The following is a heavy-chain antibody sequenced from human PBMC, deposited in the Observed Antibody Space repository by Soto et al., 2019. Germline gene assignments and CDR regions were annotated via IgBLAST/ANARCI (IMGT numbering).Heavy chain of an antibody. CDR3: ARERAVVVPAAKGYGMDV. D-gene: IGHD2-2*01. V-gene: IGHV1-2*04. CDR1: GYTFTGYY. Sequence: GASVKVSCKASGYTFTGYYMHWVRQAPGQGLEWMGWINPSSGGTNYAQKFQGWVTMTRDTSISTAYMELSRLRSDDTAVYYCARERAVVVPAAKGYGMDVWGQGTTVTVSS. J-gene: IGHJ6*02. CDR2: INPSSGGT.